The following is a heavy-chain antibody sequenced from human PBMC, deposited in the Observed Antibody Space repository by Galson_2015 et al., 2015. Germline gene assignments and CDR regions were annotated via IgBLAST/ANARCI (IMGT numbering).Heavy chain of an antibody. CDR2: ISWNSGSI. Sequence: SLRLSCAASGFTFDDYAMHWVRQAPGKGLEWVSGISWNSGSIGYADSVKGRFTISRNNAKNSLYLQMNSLRAEDTALYYCARAQGGITGIPGYWGQGTLVTVSS. CDR1: GFTFDDYA. D-gene: IGHD1-20*01. CDR3: ARAQGGITGIPGY. V-gene: IGHV3-9*01. J-gene: IGHJ4*02.